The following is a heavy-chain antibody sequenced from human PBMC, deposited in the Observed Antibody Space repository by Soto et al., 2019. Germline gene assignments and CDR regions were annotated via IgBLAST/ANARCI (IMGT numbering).Heavy chain of an antibody. V-gene: IGHV4-59*01. CDR3: ARDLAAVPRAFHY. CDR2: VYYTGTT. J-gene: IGHJ4*02. CDR1: GGAISSYF. D-gene: IGHD6-13*01. Sequence: PSETLALTSTVSGGAISSYFYIWVRQPPGKGLEWIGSVYYTGTTDYNPSLKSRVTISVDTSKTQFSLNLRSVTAADTAVYYCARDLAAVPRAFHYWGRGTLVHVSS.